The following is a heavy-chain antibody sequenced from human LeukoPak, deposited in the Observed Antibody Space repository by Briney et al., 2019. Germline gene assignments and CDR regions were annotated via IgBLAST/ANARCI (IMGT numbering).Heavy chain of an antibody. J-gene: IGHJ4*02. Sequence: ASVKVSCKASGYTFTSYGISWVRQAPGQGLEWIGWISAYNGNTNYAQKLQGRVTMTTDTSTSTAYMELRSLRSDDTAVYYCARWVGYSSSWYGPSGDYWGQGTLVTVSS. CDR3: ARWVGYSSSWYGPSGDY. CDR1: GYTFTSYG. V-gene: IGHV1-18*01. D-gene: IGHD6-13*01. CDR2: ISAYNGNT.